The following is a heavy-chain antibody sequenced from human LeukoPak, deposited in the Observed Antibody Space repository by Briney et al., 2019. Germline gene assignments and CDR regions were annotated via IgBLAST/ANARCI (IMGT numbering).Heavy chain of an antibody. Sequence: VASVKVSCKASGGTFISYAFSWVRQAPGQGLEWMGGIIPIFGTANYAQKFQGRVTITADESTSTAYMELSSLRSEDTAVYYCARDRPIVVVPAAVYYYMDVWGKGTTVTVSS. J-gene: IGHJ6*03. CDR3: ARDRPIVVVPAAVYYYMDV. V-gene: IGHV1-69*13. CDR2: IIPIFGTA. D-gene: IGHD2-2*01. CDR1: GGTFISYA.